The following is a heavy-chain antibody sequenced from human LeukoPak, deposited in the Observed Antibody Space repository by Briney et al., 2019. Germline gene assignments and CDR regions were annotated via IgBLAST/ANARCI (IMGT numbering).Heavy chain of an antibody. D-gene: IGHD5-24*01. CDR3: ARDHSEMGYYYYGMDV. Sequence: SETLSLTCTVSGGSISSYYWSWIRQPPGKGLEWIGYIHYSGSTNYNPSLKSRVTISVDTSKNQFSLKLSSVTAADTAVYYCARDHSEMGYYYYGMDVWGQGTTVTVSS. CDR1: GGSISSYY. J-gene: IGHJ6*02. V-gene: IGHV4-59*01. CDR2: IHYSGST.